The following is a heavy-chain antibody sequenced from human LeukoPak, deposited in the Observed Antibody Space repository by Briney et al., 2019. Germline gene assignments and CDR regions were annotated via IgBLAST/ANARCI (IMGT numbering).Heavy chain of an antibody. CDR2: ISGSGGRT. CDR1: GFTFSNYA. J-gene: IGHJ4*02. Sequence: HPGGSLRLSCAASGFTFSNYAMSWVRQAPGKGLEWVSAISGSGGRTYYADSVKGRFTISRDNSRNTLYLQMNSLRDEDTAIYYCTKVDGGIIIYGYFDYWGQGTLVTVSS. D-gene: IGHD3/OR15-3a*01. CDR3: TKVDGGIIIYGYFDY. V-gene: IGHV3-23*01.